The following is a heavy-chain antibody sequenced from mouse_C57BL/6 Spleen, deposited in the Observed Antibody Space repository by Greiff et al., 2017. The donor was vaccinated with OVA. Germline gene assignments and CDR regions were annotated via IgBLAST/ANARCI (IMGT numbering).Heavy chain of an antibody. J-gene: IGHJ1*03. V-gene: IGHV5-9-1*02. CDR3: TRGGIYYDYDWYIDV. CDR1: GFPFSSYA. CDR2: FSSGGDYI. Sequence: EVQGVESGEGLVKPGGSLKLPCAASGFPFSSYAMSWFRQTPEKRLEWVAYFSSGGDYIYYADPVQGRFTISRDNARNTLYLQMSSLKSEDTAMYYCTRGGIYYDYDWYIDVWGTGTTVTVSS. D-gene: IGHD2-4*01.